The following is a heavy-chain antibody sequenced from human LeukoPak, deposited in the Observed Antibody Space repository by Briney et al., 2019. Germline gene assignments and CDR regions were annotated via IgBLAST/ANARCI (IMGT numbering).Heavy chain of an antibody. CDR1: GYTFTGYY. D-gene: IGHD3-10*01. Sequence: ASVKVSCKASGYTFTGYYMHWVRQAPGQGLEWMGRIIPIFGTANYAQKFQGRVTITTDESTSTAYMELSSLRSEDTAVYYCARQFYGSGSFSEYFQHWGQGTLVTVSS. CDR2: IIPIFGTA. CDR3: ARQFYGSGSFSEYFQH. J-gene: IGHJ1*01. V-gene: IGHV1-69*05.